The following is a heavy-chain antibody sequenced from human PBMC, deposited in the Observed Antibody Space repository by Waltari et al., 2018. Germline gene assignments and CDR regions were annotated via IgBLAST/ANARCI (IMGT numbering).Heavy chain of an antibody. CDR1: GFTFSSYA. CDR2: IYSGGST. Sequence: EVQLLESGGGLVQPGGSLRLSCAASGFTFSSYAMSWVRQAPGKGLEWVSVIYSGGSTYYADSVKGRFTISRDNSKNTLYLQMNSLRAEDTAVYYCAKDQISPFDYWGQGTLVTVSS. J-gene: IGHJ4*02. V-gene: IGHV3-23*03. CDR3: AKDQISPFDY.